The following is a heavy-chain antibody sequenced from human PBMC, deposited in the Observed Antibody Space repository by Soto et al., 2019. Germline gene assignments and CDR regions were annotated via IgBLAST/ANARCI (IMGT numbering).Heavy chain of an antibody. D-gene: IGHD3-10*01. Sequence: GGSLRLSCAASGFTFSNAWMSWVRQAPGKGLEWVGRIKSKTDGGTTDYAAPVKGRFTISRDDSKNTLYLQMNSLKTEDTAVYYCTKDELLWFGEALGPYWGQGTLVTVSS. CDR1: GFTFSNAW. J-gene: IGHJ4*02. V-gene: IGHV3-15*01. CDR2: IKSKTDGGTT. CDR3: TKDELLWFGEALGPY.